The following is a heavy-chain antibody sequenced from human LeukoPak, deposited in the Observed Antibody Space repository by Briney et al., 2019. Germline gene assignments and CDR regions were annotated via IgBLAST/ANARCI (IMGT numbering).Heavy chain of an antibody. D-gene: IGHD6-13*01. Sequence: GGSLRLSCAASGFTFDDYGMSWVRRAPGKGLEWVSGINWNGGSTGYADSVKGRFTVSRDNAKNSLYLQMNSLRAEDTALYYCARISSWLPLDYWGQGTLVTVSS. J-gene: IGHJ4*02. CDR1: GFTFDDYG. V-gene: IGHV3-20*04. CDR2: INWNGGST. CDR3: ARISSWLPLDY.